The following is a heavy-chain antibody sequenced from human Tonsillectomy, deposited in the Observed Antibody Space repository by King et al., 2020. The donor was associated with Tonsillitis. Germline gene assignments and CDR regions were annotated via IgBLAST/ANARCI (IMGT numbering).Heavy chain of an antibody. J-gene: IGHJ4*02. CDR2: ISYDGSNK. Sequence: VQLVESGGGVVQPGRSLRLSCAASGFTFSSYGMHWVRQAPGKGLEWVAVISYDGSNKYYADSVKGRFTISRDNSKNTLYLQMNSLRAEDTAVYYCENLVLPPNSDYGGEGTLVTVSS. CDR1: GFTFSSYG. V-gene: IGHV3-30*18. CDR3: ENLVLPPNSDY. D-gene: IGHD2-2*01.